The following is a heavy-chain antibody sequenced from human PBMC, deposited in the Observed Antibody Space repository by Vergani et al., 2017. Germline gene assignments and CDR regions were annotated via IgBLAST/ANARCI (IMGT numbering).Heavy chain of an antibody. D-gene: IGHD2-15*01. V-gene: IGHV3-30*02. J-gene: IGHJ4*02. CDR1: GFTFNSYG. CDR2: IRSDESRR. CDR3: AKEGRGYCSGGTCYPEY. Sequence: QVQLVESGGGVVQPGGSLRLSCAASGFTFNSYGMHWVRQAPGKGLEWVASIRSDESRRYYGDSMEGPFTRSRDNSKNTLYLQMKSLRPEDTAVYYCAKEGRGYCSGGTCYPEYWGQGTLVIVSS.